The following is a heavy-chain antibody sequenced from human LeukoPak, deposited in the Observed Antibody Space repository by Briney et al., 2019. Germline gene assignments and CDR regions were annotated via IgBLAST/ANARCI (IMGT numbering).Heavy chain of an antibody. CDR3: ARDGDQQWLVPHAWFDP. J-gene: IGHJ5*02. CDR2: ISSSSSYI. V-gene: IGHV3-21*01. Sequence: GGSLRLSCAASGFTFSSYSMNWVRQAPGKGLEWVSSISSSSSYIYYADSVKGRFIISRDNAKNSLYLQMNSLRAEDTAVYYCARDGDQQWLVPHAWFDPWGQGTLVTVSS. D-gene: IGHD6-19*01. CDR1: GFTFSSYS.